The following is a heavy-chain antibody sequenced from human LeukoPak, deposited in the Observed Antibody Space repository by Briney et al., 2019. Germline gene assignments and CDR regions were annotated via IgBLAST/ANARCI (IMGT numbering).Heavy chain of an antibody. J-gene: IGHJ4*02. CDR1: GFTFSSYW. V-gene: IGHV3-74*01. Sequence: GGSLRLSCAASGFTFSSYWMHWVRQAPGKGLVWVSSINSDGSSTSYADSVKGRFTISRDNAKNTLYLQMNSLRAEDTAVYYCARFGNSVYFDYWGQGTLVTVSS. CDR3: ARFGNSVYFDY. CDR2: INSDGSST. D-gene: IGHD4-23*01.